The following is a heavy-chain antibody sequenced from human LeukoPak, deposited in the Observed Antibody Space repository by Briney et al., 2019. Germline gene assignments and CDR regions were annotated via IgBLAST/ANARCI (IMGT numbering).Heavy chain of an antibody. Sequence: GGSLRLSCAASGFTFSDYYMGWIRQAPGQGLEWISYISANGITTYYADSVKGRFTISRDNARNSLSLYMNFLRAEDTAVYYCASSLNTVIISPYYFDYWGQGTLLTVSS. CDR2: ISANGITT. J-gene: IGHJ4*02. CDR3: ASSLNTVIISPYYFDY. V-gene: IGHV3-11*04. D-gene: IGHD4-11*01. CDR1: GFTFSDYY.